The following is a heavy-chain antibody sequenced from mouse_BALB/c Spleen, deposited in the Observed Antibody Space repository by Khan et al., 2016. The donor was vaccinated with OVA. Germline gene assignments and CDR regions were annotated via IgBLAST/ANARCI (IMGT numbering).Heavy chain of an antibody. V-gene: IGHV1S136*01. J-gene: IGHJ2*01. D-gene: IGHD4-1*01. Sequence: VQLQQSGPELVKPGASVKMSCKASGYTFTNYVLHWVKQKPGQGLEWIGYINPYNGGTKYNEKFKGKATLASDTSSITAYIDLSSLTAEDSAVYYCARGNWQSYYFDYWGQGTTLTLSS. CDR3: ARGNWQSYYFDY. CDR2: INPYNGGT. CDR1: GYTFTNYV.